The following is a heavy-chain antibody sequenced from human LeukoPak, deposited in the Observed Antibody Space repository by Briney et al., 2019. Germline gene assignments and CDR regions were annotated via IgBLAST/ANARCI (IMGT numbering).Heavy chain of an antibody. D-gene: IGHD3-3*01. Sequence: GGSLRLSCTVSGFTVSSNSMSWVRQAPGKGLEWVSFIFSSTHYSDSVKGRFTISRDNSKNTLYLQMNSLRAEDTAIYYCARDERLLSFLKWGQGTLVTVSS. J-gene: IGHJ4*02. CDR1: GFTVSSNS. CDR3: ARDERLLSFLK. V-gene: IGHV3-53*01. CDR2: IFSST.